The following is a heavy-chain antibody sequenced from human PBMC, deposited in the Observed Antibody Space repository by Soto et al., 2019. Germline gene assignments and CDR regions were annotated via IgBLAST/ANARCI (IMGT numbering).Heavy chain of an antibody. CDR1: GGSISSYY. CDR3: ARDTGSYTWNLFYYYGMDV. Sequence: PSETLSLTCTVSGGSISSYYWSWIRQPPGKGLEWIGYIYYSGSTDYNPSLKSRVTISVDTSKNQFSLKLSSVTAADTAVYYCARDTGSYTWNLFYYYGMDVWGQGTTLTVSS. V-gene: IGHV4-59*01. CDR2: IYYSGST. J-gene: IGHJ6*02. D-gene: IGHD1-20*01.